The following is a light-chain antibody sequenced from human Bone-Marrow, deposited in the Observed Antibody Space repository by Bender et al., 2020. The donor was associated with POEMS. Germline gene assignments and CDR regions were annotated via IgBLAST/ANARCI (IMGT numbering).Light chain of an antibody. Sequence: QSALTQPASVSGSLGQSITISCTGTSNDVGDYNYVSWHQQHPGKAPRLLIYAVTMRPSGVPDRFSGSKFDNTASLTISGLQAEDEADYYCCAYAGSYKWVFGGGTTLIVL. V-gene: IGLV2-11*01. CDR2: AVT. J-gene: IGLJ3*02. CDR1: SNDVGDYNY. CDR3: CAYAGSYKWV.